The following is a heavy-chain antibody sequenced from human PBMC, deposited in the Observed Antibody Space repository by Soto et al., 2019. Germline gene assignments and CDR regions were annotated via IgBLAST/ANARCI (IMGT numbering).Heavy chain of an antibody. CDR3: ARDKDWAFDY. J-gene: IGHJ4*02. CDR2: IFTTGTTM. V-gene: IGHV3-48*03. D-gene: IGHD3-9*01. CDR1: GFTFSSYS. Sequence: SGGSLRLSCVASGFTFSSYSMVWGRQAPGKGLEWVSYIFTTGTTMYYADSVKGRFTVSRDNAKNSVFLLLNSLRAEDTAVYYCARDKDWAFDYWGQGT.